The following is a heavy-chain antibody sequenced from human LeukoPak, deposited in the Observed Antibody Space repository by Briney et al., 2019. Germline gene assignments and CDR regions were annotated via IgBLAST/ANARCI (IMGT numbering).Heavy chain of an antibody. CDR3: ARWGGLGNLDY. D-gene: IGHD3-10*01. J-gene: IGHJ4*02. Sequence: QPGGSLRLSCAASGFIFSNFWMSWVRQAPGKGLEWVANIKEDGSEKYYVDSVKGRFTISRDNAEKSLYLQMNSLRDEDTAVYYCARWGGLGNLDYWGQGTLVTVSS. CDR2: IKEDGSEK. V-gene: IGHV3-7*01. CDR1: GFIFSNFW.